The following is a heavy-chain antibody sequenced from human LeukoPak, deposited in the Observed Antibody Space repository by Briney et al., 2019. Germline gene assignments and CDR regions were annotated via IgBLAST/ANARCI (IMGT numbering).Heavy chain of an antibody. V-gene: IGHV3-7*01. CDR1: GFTFSSYW. CDR3: ARRSRGLYTVTPDY. CDR2: IKQDGSEK. Sequence: GGSLRLSCAASGFTFSSYWMSWVRQAPGKGLEWVANIKQDGSEKYYVDSVKGRFTISRDNAKNSLYLQMNSLRAEDTAVYYCARRSRGLYTVTPDYWGQGTLVTVSS. D-gene: IGHD4-17*01. J-gene: IGHJ4*02.